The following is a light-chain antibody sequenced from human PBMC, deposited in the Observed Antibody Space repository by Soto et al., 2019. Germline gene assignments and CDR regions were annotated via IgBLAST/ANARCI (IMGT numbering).Light chain of an antibody. Sequence: DIQLTQSPSTLSASVGDRVTITCRASQSINSWLAWYQQMPGKAPKLLIYKASSLDTGVPSRFSGTGSGTEFTLTISSLQHDDFATYYCQQYNTWLTFGQGTKVEIK. CDR3: QQYNTWLT. CDR1: QSINSW. CDR2: KAS. V-gene: IGKV1-5*03. J-gene: IGKJ1*01.